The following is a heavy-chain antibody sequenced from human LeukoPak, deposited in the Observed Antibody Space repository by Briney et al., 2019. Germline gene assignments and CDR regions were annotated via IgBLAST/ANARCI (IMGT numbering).Heavy chain of an antibody. CDR1: GYTFTSYG. D-gene: IGHD3-3*01. CDR3: ARVGSGNYYYYYYMDV. J-gene: IGHJ6*03. CDR2: ISAYNGNT. V-gene: IGHV1-18*01. Sequence: ASVKVSCKASGYTFTSYGISWVRQAPGQGLEWMGWISAYNGNTNYAQKLQGRVTVTTDTSTSTAYMELRSLRSDDTAVYHCARVGSGNYYYYYYMDVWGKGTTVTVSS.